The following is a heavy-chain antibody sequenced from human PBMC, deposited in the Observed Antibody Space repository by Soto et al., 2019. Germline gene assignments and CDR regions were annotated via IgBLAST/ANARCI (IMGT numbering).Heavy chain of an antibody. Sequence: ASVKVSCKVSGYTLTELSIHWVRQAPGKGLEWMGAFDPEDSQTLYTQKFQDRVTMTGDTSTDTAFMELSSLRSEDTAVYYCAADLDRWDSSGYYGIDYWGQGTLVTVSS. CDR2: FDPEDSQT. CDR1: GYTLTELS. D-gene: IGHD6-19*01. CDR3: AADLDRWDSSGYYGIDY. J-gene: IGHJ4*02. V-gene: IGHV1-24*01.